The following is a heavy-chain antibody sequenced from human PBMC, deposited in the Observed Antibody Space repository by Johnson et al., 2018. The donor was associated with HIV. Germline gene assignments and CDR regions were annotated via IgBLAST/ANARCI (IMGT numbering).Heavy chain of an antibody. CDR3: ATISVSPSRVNDAFDI. J-gene: IGHJ3*02. D-gene: IGHD3-16*02. CDR2: IRYDGSNK. Sequence: QVQLVESGGGVVQPGGSLRLSCAASGFTFSSYGMHWVRQAPGKGLEWVAFIRYDGSNKYYADSVKGRFTISRDNSKNTLYLQMNSLRAEDTAVYYCATISVSPSRVNDAFDIWGQGSMVTVSS. CDR1: GFTFSSYG. V-gene: IGHV3-30*02.